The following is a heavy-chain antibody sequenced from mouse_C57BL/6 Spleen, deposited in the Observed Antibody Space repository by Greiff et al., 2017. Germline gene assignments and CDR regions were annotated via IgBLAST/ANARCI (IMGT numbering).Heavy chain of an antibody. CDR1: GYTFTEYT. V-gene: IGHV1-62-2*01. J-gene: IGHJ2*01. D-gene: IGHD2-3*01. CDR3: AKHEDGRDGGYYVHYGY. Sequence: QVQLQQSGAELVKPGASVKLSCKASGYTFTEYTIHWVKQRSGQGLEWIGWFYPGSGSIKYNEKFKDKATLTADKSSSTVYMELSRLTSEDTAVYFGAKHEDGRDGGYYVHYGYWGQGTTLTVSS. CDR2: FYPGSGSI.